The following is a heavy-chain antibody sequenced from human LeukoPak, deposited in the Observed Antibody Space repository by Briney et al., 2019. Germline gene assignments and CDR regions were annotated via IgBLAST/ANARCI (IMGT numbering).Heavy chain of an antibody. Sequence: GGSLRLSCAASGFTFSSYAMHWVRQAPGKGLEWVSAISGSGGSTYYADSVKGRFTISRDNSKNTLYLQMNSLRAEDTAVYYCAKDYDFWSGYHDYWGQGTLVTVSS. CDR2: ISGSGGST. CDR3: AKDYDFWSGYHDY. V-gene: IGHV3-23*01. D-gene: IGHD3-3*01. J-gene: IGHJ4*02. CDR1: GFTFSSYA.